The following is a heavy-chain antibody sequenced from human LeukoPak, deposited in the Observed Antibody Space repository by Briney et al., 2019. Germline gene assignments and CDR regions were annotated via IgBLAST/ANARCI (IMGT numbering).Heavy chain of an antibody. CDR1: GYSVSSVTDY. Sequence: PSETLSLTCTVAGYSVSSVTDYSAWIRQPPGKGLEWIARADYSGGTYYNPSLESRVAISADTSKKQISLTLTSVTGADTAVYYCAGERGEEYSSGWYKTNYFDNWGQGIRVTVSS. D-gene: IGHD6-19*01. J-gene: IGHJ4*02. CDR2: ADYSGGT. CDR3: AGERGEEYSSGWYKTNYFDN. V-gene: IGHV4-39*07.